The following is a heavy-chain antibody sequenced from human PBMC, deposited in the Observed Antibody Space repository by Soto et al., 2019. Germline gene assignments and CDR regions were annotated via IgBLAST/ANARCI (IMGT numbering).Heavy chain of an antibody. D-gene: IGHD6-13*01. CDR3: ARESVAAAGSPFDY. Sequence: PSETLSLTCTVSGGSISSGGYYWSWIRHHPGKGLEWIGDINHSGSTYYNPSLKSRVTISVDKSKNQFSLKLSSVTAADTAVYYCARESVAAAGSPFDYWGQGTLVTVSS. J-gene: IGHJ4*02. CDR1: GGSISSGGYY. CDR2: INHSGST. V-gene: IGHV4-31*03.